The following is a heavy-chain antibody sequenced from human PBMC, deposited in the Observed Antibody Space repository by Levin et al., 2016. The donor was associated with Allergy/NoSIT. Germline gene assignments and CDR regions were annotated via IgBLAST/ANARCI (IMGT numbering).Heavy chain of an antibody. Sequence: GESLKISCAASGFTFSSYAMHWVRQAPGKGLEWVAVISYDGSNKYYADSVKGRFTISRDNSKNTLYLQMNSLRAEDTAVYYCAREKPRSSGMYYGMDVWGQGTTVTVSS. CDR2: ISYDGSNK. CDR3: AREKPRSSGMYYGMDV. V-gene: IGHV3-30-3*01. J-gene: IGHJ6*02. D-gene: IGHD3-22*01. CDR1: GFTFSSYA.